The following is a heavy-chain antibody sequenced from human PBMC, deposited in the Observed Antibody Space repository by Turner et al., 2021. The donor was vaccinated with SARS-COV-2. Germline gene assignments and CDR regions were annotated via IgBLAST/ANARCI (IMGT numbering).Heavy chain of an antibody. V-gene: IGHV3-23*01. D-gene: IGHD3-22*01. J-gene: IGHJ4*02. CDR1: GFTFSSYA. CDR2: SSGSGCST. CDR3: AKADRVMIVVVITLFDY. Sequence: VQLLESGGGLVQPGVSLRLSCAASGFTFSSYAMSWVRQAPGKGLGWVSASSGSGCSTYYAESVKGRFTISRDNSKNTLYLQMNSLRAEDTAVYYCAKADRVMIVVVITLFDYWGQGTLVTVSS.